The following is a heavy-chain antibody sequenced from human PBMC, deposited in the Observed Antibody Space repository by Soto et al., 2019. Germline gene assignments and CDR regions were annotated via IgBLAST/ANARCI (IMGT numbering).Heavy chain of an antibody. J-gene: IGHJ4*02. CDR3: ASVRLVGATVDY. D-gene: IGHD1-26*01. Sequence: PSETLSLTCTVSGGSISSSSYYWGWIRQPPGKGLEWIGSIYYSGSTYYNPSLKSRVTISVDTSKNQFSLKLSSVTAADTAVYYCASVRLVGATVDYWGQGTLVTVSS. CDR1: GGSISSSSYY. CDR2: IYYSGST. V-gene: IGHV4-39*07.